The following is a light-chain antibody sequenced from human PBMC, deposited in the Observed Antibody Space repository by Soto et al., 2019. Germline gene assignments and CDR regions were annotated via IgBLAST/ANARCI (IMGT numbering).Light chain of an antibody. CDR1: QSIGSS. CDR2: DAS. V-gene: IGKV1-5*01. CDR3: HQYNCYGT. J-gene: IGKJ1*01. Sequence: DIQMTQSPSTLSASVGDRVTITCRASQSIGSSLAWYQQKPGKGPKLLIYDASTWESGVPSRFSGSGHGTELALTIGSLQPDDVATVYSHQYNCYGTFDQGTKVAI.